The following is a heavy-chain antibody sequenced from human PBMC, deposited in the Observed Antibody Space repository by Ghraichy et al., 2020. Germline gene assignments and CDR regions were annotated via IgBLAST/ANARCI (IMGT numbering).Heavy chain of an antibody. V-gene: IGHV4-38-2*02. Sequence: ETLSLTCTVSGYSISSGYYWGWIRQPPGKGLEWIGSIYHSGSTYYNPSLKSRVTISVDTSKNQFSLKLSSVTAADTAVYYCVRETISDPFDYWGQGTLVTVSS. J-gene: IGHJ4*02. D-gene: IGHD3-9*01. CDR1: GYSISSGYY. CDR2: IYHSGST. CDR3: VRETISDPFDY.